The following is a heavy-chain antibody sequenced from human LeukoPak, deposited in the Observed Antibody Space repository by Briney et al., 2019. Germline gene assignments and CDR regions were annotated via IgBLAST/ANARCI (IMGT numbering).Heavy chain of an antibody. CDR3: ARYTAMVRGFDY. D-gene: IGHD3-10*01. J-gene: IGHJ4*02. Sequence: SETLSLTCTVSGGSISSGSYYWSWIRQPAGKGLEWIGRIYTSGSTNYNPSLKSRVTISVDTSKNQFSLKLSSVTAADTAVYYCARYTAMVRGFDYWGQGTLVTVSS. V-gene: IGHV4-61*02. CDR1: GGSISSGSYY. CDR2: IYTSGST.